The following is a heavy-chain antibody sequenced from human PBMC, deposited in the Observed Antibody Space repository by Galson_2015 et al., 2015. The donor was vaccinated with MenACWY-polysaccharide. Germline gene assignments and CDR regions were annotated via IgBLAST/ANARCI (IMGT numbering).Heavy chain of an antibody. CDR3: ARGRRDTAVAAPAAVLLDY. V-gene: IGHV1-8*01. CDR2: MNPNSGNT. Sequence: SVKVSCKASGYNFSSYDINWVRQATGQRLEWMGWMNPNSGNTGYAQKFQGRVTMTRNTSISKAYMELSSLTSEDTAVYYCARGRRDTAVAAPAAVLLDYWGQGIPVTVSS. J-gene: IGHJ4*02. D-gene: IGHD6-19*01. CDR1: GYNFSSYD.